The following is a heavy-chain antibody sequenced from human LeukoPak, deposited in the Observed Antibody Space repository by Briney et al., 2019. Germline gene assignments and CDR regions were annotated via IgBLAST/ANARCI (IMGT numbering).Heavy chain of an antibody. CDR1: GGTFSSYA. CDR2: IIPILGIA. Sequence: SVKVSCKASGGTFSSYAISWVRQAPGQGLEWMGRIIPILGIANYAQKFQGRVTIAADKSTSTAYMELSSLRSEDTAVYYCARSLSGSYVYPYDFDHWGQGTLVSVSS. J-gene: IGHJ4*02. CDR3: ARSLSGSYVYPYDFDH. D-gene: IGHD1-26*01. V-gene: IGHV1-69*04.